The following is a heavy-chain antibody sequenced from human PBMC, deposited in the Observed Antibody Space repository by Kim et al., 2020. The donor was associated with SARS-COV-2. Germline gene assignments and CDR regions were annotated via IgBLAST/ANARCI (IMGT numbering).Heavy chain of an antibody. D-gene: IGHD3-22*01. V-gene: IGHV4-39*07. CDR1: GGSISSSSYY. J-gene: IGHJ3*02. CDR2: IYYSGST. Sequence: SETLSLTCTVSGGSISSSSYYWGWIRQPPGKGLEWIGSIYYSGSTYYNPSLKSRVTISVDTSKNQFSLKLSSVTAADTAVYYCARYSLASMIVVVTDAFDIWGQGTMVTVSS. CDR3: ARYSLASMIVVVTDAFDI.